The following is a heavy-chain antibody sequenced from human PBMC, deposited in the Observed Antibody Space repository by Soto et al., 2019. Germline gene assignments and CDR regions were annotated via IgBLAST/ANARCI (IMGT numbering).Heavy chain of an antibody. D-gene: IGHD2-2*01. CDR2: INPNSGGT. CDR1: GYTFTGYY. Sequence: ASVKVSCKASGYTFTGYYTHWVRQAPGQGLEWMGWINPNSGGTNYAQKFQGWVTMTRDTSISTAYMELSRLRSDDTAVYYCARNWGYCSSTSCQTGFDPWGQGTLVTVSS. V-gene: IGHV1-2*04. CDR3: ARNWGYCSSTSCQTGFDP. J-gene: IGHJ5*02.